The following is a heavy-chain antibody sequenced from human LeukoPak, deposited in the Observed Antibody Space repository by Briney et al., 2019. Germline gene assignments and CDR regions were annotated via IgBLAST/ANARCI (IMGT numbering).Heavy chain of an antibody. CDR3: ARESEMATIIP. J-gene: IGHJ5*02. CDR2: INPSGGST. V-gene: IGHV1-46*01. Sequence: ASVKVSCKASGYTFTSYYMHWVRQAPGQGLEWMGIINPSGGSTSYAQKFQGRVTMTRDTSTSTVYMEPSSLRSEDTAVYYCARESEMATIIPWGQGTLVTVSS. D-gene: IGHD5-24*01. CDR1: GYTFTSYY.